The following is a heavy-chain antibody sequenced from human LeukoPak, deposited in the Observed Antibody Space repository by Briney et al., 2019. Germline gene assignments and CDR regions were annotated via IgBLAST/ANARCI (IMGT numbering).Heavy chain of an antibody. CDR1: GFTFSDYY. V-gene: IGHV3-11*04. CDR3: ARGRVTMIVVVSPPVG. Sequence: GGSLRLSCAASGFTFSDYYMSWIRQAPGKGLEWVSYISSSGSTIYYADSVKGRFTISRDNAKNSLYLQMNSLRAEDTAVYYCARGRVTMIVVVSPPVGWGQGTLVTVSS. CDR2: ISSSGSTI. J-gene: IGHJ4*02. D-gene: IGHD3-22*01.